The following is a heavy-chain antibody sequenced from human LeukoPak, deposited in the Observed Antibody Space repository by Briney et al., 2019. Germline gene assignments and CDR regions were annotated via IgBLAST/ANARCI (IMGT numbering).Heavy chain of an antibody. V-gene: IGHV3-7*01. D-gene: IGHD3-22*01. CDR3: ARETHYDSSGYHNDY. CDR1: GFTFSSYW. CDR2: IKQDGSEK. Sequence: GGSLRLSCAASGFTFSSYWMSWVRQAPGKGLEWVANIKQDGSEKYYVDSVKGRFTISRDNAKDSLYLQMHSLRAEDTAVYYCARETHYDSSGYHNDYWGQGTLVTVSS. J-gene: IGHJ4*02.